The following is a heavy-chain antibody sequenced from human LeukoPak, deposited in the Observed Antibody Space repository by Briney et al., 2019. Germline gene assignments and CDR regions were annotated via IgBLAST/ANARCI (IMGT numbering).Heavy chain of an antibody. V-gene: IGHV1-18*01. CDR1: GYTFTSYG. J-gene: IGHJ6*02. CDR2: ISAYNGNT. Sequence: REASVKVSCKASGYTFTSYGISWVRQAPGQGLEWMGWISAYNGNTNYAQKLQGRVTMTTDTSTSTAYMELRSLRSDDTAVYYCARDRPSDYYGMDVWGQGPRSPSP. CDR3: ARDRPSDYYGMDV.